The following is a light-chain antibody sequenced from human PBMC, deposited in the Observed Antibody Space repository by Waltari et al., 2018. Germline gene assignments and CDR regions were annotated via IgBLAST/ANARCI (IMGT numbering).Light chain of an antibody. CDR3: QQRSNWPPSIT. V-gene: IGKV3-11*01. CDR1: QSVNNY. J-gene: IGKJ5*01. Sequence: EIVLTQSPAPLSLSPGERATLSCRASQSVNNYLACYQHKPGQTPRLLLYGVSNRSTGIPARFSGSGSGTDFTLTISSLEPEDFAVYYCQQRSNWPPSITFGQGTRLEIK. CDR2: GVS.